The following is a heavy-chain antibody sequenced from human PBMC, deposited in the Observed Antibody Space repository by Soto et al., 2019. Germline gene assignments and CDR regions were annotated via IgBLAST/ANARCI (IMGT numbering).Heavy chain of an antibody. CDR1: GFTFRSYG. Sequence: QVQLVESGGGVVQPGGSLRLSCGASGFTFRSYGMHWVRQAPGKGLEWVAVIRYDGIDPEYADSVKGRVIISRDNSQNLLYHQMNILSADDAAVYYCARGWTTPIDYWGQGTLVTVSS. J-gene: IGHJ4*02. CDR2: IRYDGIDP. CDR3: ARGWTTPIDY. V-gene: IGHV3-33*01. D-gene: IGHD4-17*01.